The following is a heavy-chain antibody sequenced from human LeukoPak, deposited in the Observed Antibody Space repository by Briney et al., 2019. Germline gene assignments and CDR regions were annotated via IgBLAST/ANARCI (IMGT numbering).Heavy chain of an antibody. D-gene: IGHD1-26*01. J-gene: IGHJ4*02. Sequence: GGSLRPSCAASGFTLSNYGMHWVRQAPGKGLEWVAVISYDGSDEYYADSVKGRFTISRDNSKSTLFLQLNSLRAEDTAVYYCASGWEIKSLDYWGQGTLVTVSS. V-gene: IGHV3-30*03. CDR1: GFTLSNYG. CDR2: ISYDGSDE. CDR3: ASGWEIKSLDY.